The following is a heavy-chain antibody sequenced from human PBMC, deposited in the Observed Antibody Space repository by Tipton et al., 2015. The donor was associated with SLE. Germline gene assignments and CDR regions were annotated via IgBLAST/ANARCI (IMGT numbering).Heavy chain of an antibody. J-gene: IGHJ6*03. D-gene: IGHD3-10*01. CDR1: GGSFSAYY. Sequence: AGLVKPSETLSLTCAVYGGSFSAYYWSWSWIRQPPGKGLEWIGEINDSGSTNYNPSLKSRVTISVDTSKNQFSLKLSSVTAADTAVYYCARGGAVYYYYYYMDVWGKGTTVTVSS. V-gene: IGHV4-34*01. CDR2: INDSGST. CDR3: ARGGAVYYYYYYMDV.